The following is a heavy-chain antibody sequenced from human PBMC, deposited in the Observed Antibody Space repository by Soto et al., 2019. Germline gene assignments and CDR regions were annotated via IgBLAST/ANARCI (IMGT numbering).Heavy chain of an antibody. J-gene: IGHJ4*02. CDR1: GYTLTELS. V-gene: IGHV1-24*01. CDR2: FDPEDGET. D-gene: IGHD4-17*01. Sequence: ASVKVSCKVSGYTLTELSMHWVRQAPGKGLEWMGGFDPEDGETIYAQKFQGRVTMTEDTSTDTAYMELSSLRSEDTAVYYCATSPPDYGGIDYWGQGTLSPSPQ. CDR3: ATSPPDYGGIDY.